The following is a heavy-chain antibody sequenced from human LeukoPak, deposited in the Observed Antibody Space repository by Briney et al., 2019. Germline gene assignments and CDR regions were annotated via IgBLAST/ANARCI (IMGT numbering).Heavy chain of an antibody. CDR2: IYYTGNT. CDR3: ARGDSYFYYMDV. V-gene: IGHV4-59*08. CDR1: AGSISGYY. J-gene: IGHJ6*03. Sequence: PSETLSLTRSVSAGSISGYYWSWLRQPPGKGLEWIGYIYYTGNTNYNPSLKSRVTISVDTSKNQFSLKLSSVTAADTAVYFCARGDSYFYYMDVWGKGTTVTVSS.